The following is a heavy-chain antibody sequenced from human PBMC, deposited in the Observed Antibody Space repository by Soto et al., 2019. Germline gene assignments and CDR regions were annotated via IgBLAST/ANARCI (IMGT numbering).Heavy chain of an antibody. V-gene: IGHV1-18*01. CDR3: ARDQSSYYDSSGPSDAFDI. D-gene: IGHD3-22*01. CDR1: GYTFTSYG. CDR2: ISAYNGNT. Sequence: ASVKVSCKASGYTFTSYGISWVRQAPGQGLEWMGWISAYNGNTNYAQKLQGRVTMTTDTSTSTAYMELRSLRSDDTAVYYCARDQSSYYDSSGPSDAFDISGPGTMVTVSS. J-gene: IGHJ3*02.